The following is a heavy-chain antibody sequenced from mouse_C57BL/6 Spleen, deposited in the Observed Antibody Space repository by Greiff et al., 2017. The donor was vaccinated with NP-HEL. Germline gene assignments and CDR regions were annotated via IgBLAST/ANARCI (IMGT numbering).Heavy chain of an antibody. Sequence: EVQLQQSGPELVKPGASVKIPCKASGYTFTDYNMDWVKQSHGKSLEWIGDINPNNGGTIYNQKFKGKATLTVDKSSSTAYMELRSLTSEDTAVYYCARRQLRLREGFAYWGQGTLVTVSA. D-gene: IGHD3-2*02. CDR3: ARRQLRLREGFAY. J-gene: IGHJ3*01. CDR2: INPNNGGT. CDR1: GYTFTDYN. V-gene: IGHV1-18*01.